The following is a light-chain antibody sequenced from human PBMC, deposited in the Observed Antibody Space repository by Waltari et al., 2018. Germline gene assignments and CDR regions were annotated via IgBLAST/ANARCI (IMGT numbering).Light chain of an antibody. CDR2: QDV. CDR3: QAWDSSTVV. J-gene: IGLJ2*01. CDR1: TLGDTF. Sequence: SYELTQPPSVSVSPGQTASITCSGDTLGDTFACWYQQKPGQSPVLVIYQDVKRPSGIPERFSGSNSGNTATLTISGTQAMDEADYYCQAWDSSTVVFGGGTKLTVL. V-gene: IGLV3-1*01.